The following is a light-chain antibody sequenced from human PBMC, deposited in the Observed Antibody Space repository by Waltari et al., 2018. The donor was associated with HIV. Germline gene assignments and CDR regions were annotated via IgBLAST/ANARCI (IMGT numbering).Light chain of an antibody. V-gene: IGKV3-11*01. CDR1: ESISRY. CDR3: QQRTNWPPWS. J-gene: IGKJ1*01. CDR2: DAS. Sequence: EIVLTQSTATLSLSPGERATISCRASESISRYLAWYQQKPGQAPRLLISDASNRATGIPARFSGSGSGTDFTLTISYLEPEDFAVYYCQQRTNWPPWSFGQGTKVEIK.